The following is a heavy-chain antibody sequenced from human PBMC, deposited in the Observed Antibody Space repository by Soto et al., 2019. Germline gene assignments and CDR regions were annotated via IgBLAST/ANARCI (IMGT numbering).Heavy chain of an antibody. J-gene: IGHJ4*02. V-gene: IGHV3-74*01. Sequence: GGSLRLSCAASGFTFNNYWMHWVRQAPGKGLVWVSRINIEGSTTDYADSVRGRFAISRDNAKNKLYLQINSLRDEDTAVYYCTRDRGGNFYGGFDYWGRGTLVTVSS. CDR2: INIEGSTT. CDR1: GFTFNNYW. CDR3: TRDRGGNFYGGFDY. D-gene: IGHD1-26*01.